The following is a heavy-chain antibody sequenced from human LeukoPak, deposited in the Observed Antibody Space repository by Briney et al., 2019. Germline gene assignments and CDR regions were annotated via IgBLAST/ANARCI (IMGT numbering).Heavy chain of an antibody. J-gene: IGHJ4*02. CDR2: ISGSGGST. D-gene: IGHD3-22*01. CDR1: GFTFSSYA. CDR3: AKPLAYYYDSSGYYYVEGGATTGYFDY. Sequence: PGGSLRLSCVASGFTFSSYAMSWVRQAPGKGLEWVSAISGSGGSTYYADSVKGRFTISRDNSKNTLYLQMNSLRAEDTAVYYCAKPLAYYYDSSGYYYVEGGATTGYFDYWGQGTLVIVSS. V-gene: IGHV3-23*01.